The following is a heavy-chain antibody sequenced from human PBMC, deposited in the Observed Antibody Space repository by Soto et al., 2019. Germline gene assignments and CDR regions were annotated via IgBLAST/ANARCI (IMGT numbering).Heavy chain of an antibody. CDR2: ISGSGGST. V-gene: IGHV3-23*01. CDR1: GFTFSSYA. Sequence: EVQLLESGGGLVQPGGSLRLSCAASGFTFSSYAMSWVRQAPGKGLEWVSAISGSGGSTYYADSVKGRFTISRDNSKNTLYLQMNSLRAEDTAVYYCAKDLRRWIAVAQKGGMDVWGQGSTVTVSS. D-gene: IGHD6-19*01. CDR3: AKDLRRWIAVAQKGGMDV. J-gene: IGHJ6*02.